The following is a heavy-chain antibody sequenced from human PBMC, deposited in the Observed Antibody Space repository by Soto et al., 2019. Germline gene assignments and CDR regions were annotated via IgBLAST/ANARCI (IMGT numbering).Heavy chain of an antibody. CDR2: ISAYNGNT. CDR3: ARRSGTATPPHYYYYGMDV. Sequence: ASVKVSCKASGYTFTSYGISWVRQAPGQGLEWMGWISAYNGNTNYAQKLQGRVTMTTDTSTSTAYMELRSLGSDDTAVYYCARRSGTATPPHYYYYGMDVWGQGTTVTVSS. J-gene: IGHJ6*02. V-gene: IGHV1-18*01. D-gene: IGHD5-18*01. CDR1: GYTFTSYG.